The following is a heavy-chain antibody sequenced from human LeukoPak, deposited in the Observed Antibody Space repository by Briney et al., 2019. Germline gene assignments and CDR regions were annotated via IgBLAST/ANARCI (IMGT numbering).Heavy chain of an antibody. Sequence: PGGSLRLSCAASGFTFSSYSMNWVRQAPGKGLAWVSSISSSSSYIYYADSVKGRFTISRDNAKNSLYLQMNSLRAEDTAVYYCASRLEWAYYYYYGMDVWGQGTTVTVSS. D-gene: IGHD3-3*01. J-gene: IGHJ6*02. V-gene: IGHV3-21*01. CDR3: ASRLEWAYYYYYGMDV. CDR1: GFTFSSYS. CDR2: ISSSSSYI.